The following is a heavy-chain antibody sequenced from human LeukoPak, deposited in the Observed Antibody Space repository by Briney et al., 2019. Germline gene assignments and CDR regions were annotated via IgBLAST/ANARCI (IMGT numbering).Heavy chain of an antibody. CDR2: ISYDGSNK. J-gene: IGHJ4*02. CDR3: AKAGSVRGPDY. D-gene: IGHD3-10*01. V-gene: IGHV3-30-3*01. CDR1: GFTFSSYA. Sequence: GGSLRLSCAASGFTFSSYAMHWVRQAPGKGLEWVAVISYDGSNKYYADSVKGRFTISRDNSKNTLYLQMNSLRAEDTAVYYCAKAGSVRGPDYWGQGTLVTVSS.